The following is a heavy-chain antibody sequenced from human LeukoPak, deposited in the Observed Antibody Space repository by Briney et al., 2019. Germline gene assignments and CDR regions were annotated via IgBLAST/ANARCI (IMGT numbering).Heavy chain of an antibody. CDR1: GYTFTSYG. CDR3: ASWGAVVAATGLDY. Sequence: ASVKVSCKASGYTFTSYGISWVRQAPGQGLEWMGWISAYNGNTNYAQKLQGRVTMTTDTSTSTAYMELRSLRSDDTAVYYCASWGAVVAATGLDYWGQGTLVTVSS. D-gene: IGHD2-15*01. CDR2: ISAYNGNT. V-gene: IGHV1-18*01. J-gene: IGHJ4*02.